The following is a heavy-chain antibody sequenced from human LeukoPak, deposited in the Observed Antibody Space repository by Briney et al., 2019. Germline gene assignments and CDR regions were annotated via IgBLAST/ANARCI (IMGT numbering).Heavy chain of an antibody. D-gene: IGHD3-22*01. V-gene: IGHV4-61*02. Sequence: SETLSLTCTVSGGSINSPGYYWSWIRQPAGRGLEWLGRIYSTGRTNYNPSLKSRVVISVEKSKNQFSLNLSSVTAADTAVYYCALVDSSGYYPYYYGMDVWGQGTTVTVSS. CDR2: IYSTGRT. CDR3: ALVDSSGYYPYYYGMDV. J-gene: IGHJ6*02. CDR1: GGSINSPGYY.